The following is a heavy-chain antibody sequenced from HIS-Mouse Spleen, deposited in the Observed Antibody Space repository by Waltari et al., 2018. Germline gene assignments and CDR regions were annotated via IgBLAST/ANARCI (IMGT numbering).Heavy chain of an antibody. CDR2: IYYSGST. D-gene: IGHD6-13*01. CDR1: GFTFSSYG. Sequence: QVQLVESGGGVVQPGRSLRLSCAASGFTFSSYGMHWIRQPPGKGVEVIESIYYSGSTCSNPSLKSRVTISVDTSKNQFSLKLSSVTAADTAVYYCAREIPYSSSWYDWYFDLWGRGTLVTVSS. V-gene: IGHV4-39*07. CDR3: AREIPYSSSWYDWYFDL. J-gene: IGHJ2*01.